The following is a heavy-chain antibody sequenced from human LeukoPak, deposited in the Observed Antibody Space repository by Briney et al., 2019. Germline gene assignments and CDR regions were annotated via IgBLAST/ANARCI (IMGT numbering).Heavy chain of an antibody. V-gene: IGHV4-4*02. CDR1: GDSISGSYW. D-gene: IGHD4-17*01. CDR2: IYHSGST. CDR3: ARNPPSTLTPLTGDS. Sequence: SETLSLTCAVSGDSISGSYWWSWVRQPPGKGLEWIGEIYHSGSTNYNPSLKGRVTISLDKSKNQLSLRLSSVTAADTAVYYCARNPPSTLTPLTGDSWGQGTLVTVSS. J-gene: IGHJ4*02.